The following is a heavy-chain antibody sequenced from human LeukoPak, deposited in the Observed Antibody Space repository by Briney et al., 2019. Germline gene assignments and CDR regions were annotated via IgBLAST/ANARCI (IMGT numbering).Heavy chain of an antibody. CDR1: GFTFSSYW. CDR3: ARGGLLLEDYYYGMDV. CDR2: IKQDGSEK. J-gene: IGHJ6*02. V-gene: IGHV3-7*01. Sequence: PGGSLRLSCAASGFTFSSYWMSWVRQAPGKGLEWVANIKQDGSEKYYVDSVKGRFTISRDNAKNSLYLQMNSLRAEDTAVYYCARGGLLLEDYYYGMDVWGQGTTVTVSS. D-gene: IGHD2-15*01.